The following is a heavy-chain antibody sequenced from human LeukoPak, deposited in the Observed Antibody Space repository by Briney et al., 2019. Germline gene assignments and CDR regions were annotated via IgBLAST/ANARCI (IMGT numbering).Heavy chain of an antibody. J-gene: IGHJ3*02. Sequence: ASVKVSCKASGYTFTGYYMHRVRQAPGQGLEWMGIINPSGGSTSYAQKFQGRVTMTRDMSTSTVYMELSSLRSEDTAVYYCARVSLLTYYYDSSGYSGAFDIWGQGTMVTVSS. D-gene: IGHD3-22*01. V-gene: IGHV1-46*01. CDR2: INPSGGST. CDR1: GYTFTGYY. CDR3: ARVSLLTYYYDSSGYSGAFDI.